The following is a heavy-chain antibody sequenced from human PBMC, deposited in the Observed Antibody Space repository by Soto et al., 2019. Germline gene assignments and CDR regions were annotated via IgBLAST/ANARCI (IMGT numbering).Heavy chain of an antibody. CDR3: VMVDNYVTPTPRDV. CDR1: GYIFVNYG. V-gene: IGHV1-18*01. J-gene: IGHJ6*02. D-gene: IGHD3-16*01. CDR2: ISPNTGNT. Sequence: QVQLVQSGDEVKKPGASVKVSCKASGYIFVNYGIAWVRQAPGQGLEWMGWISPNTGNTHSATKVQGRLTMTTDTSTSTAYMGLGSLPSDDTSVYYCVMVDNYVTPTPRDVWGQGTTVTVSS.